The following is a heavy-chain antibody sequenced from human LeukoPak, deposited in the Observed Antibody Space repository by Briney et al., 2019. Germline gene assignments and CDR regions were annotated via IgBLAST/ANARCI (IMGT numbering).Heavy chain of an antibody. D-gene: IGHD6-19*01. CDR3: ARAGGWYYFDY. Sequence: PSETLSLTCTVSGGSVSSGNYYWSWIRQSPGKGLEWIGYIYYSGSTKYNPSLKSRVTISVDTSKNQLSLKLSSVTAADTAVYYCARAGGWYYFDYWGQGTLVTVSS. J-gene: IGHJ4*02. CDR1: GGSVSSGNYY. CDR2: IYYSGST. V-gene: IGHV4-61*01.